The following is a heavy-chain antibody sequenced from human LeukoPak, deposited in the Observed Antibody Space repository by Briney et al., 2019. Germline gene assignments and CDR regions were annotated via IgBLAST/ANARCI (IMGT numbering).Heavy chain of an antibody. V-gene: IGHV1-8*01. D-gene: IGHD2-2*01. Sequence: GASVKVSCKASGYTFTSYDINWVRQATGQGLEWMGWMNPNSGNTGYAQKFQGRVTMTRNTSISTAYMELSSLRSEDTAVYYCARMARAALPTNRRNWFDPWGQGTLVTVSS. CDR3: ARMARAALPTNRRNWFDP. CDR2: MNPNSGNT. CDR1: GYTFTSYD. J-gene: IGHJ5*02.